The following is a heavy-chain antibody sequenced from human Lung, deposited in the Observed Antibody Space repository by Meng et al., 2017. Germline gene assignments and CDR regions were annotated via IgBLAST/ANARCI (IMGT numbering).Heavy chain of an antibody. CDR3: VGTIGYYYAMAY. Sequence: QVQLQGSGPGLGKPSQTLSLTCTVSGGSISSGGYYWSWIRQYPGKGLEWIGYIYYSGSTYYNPSLRTRVTISLDTSKNQFSLKLSSVTAADTAVYYCVGTIGYYYAMAYWGQGTLVTVSS. J-gene: IGHJ4*02. CDR2: IYYSGST. V-gene: IGHV4-31*03. D-gene: IGHD3-22*01. CDR1: GGSISSGGYY.